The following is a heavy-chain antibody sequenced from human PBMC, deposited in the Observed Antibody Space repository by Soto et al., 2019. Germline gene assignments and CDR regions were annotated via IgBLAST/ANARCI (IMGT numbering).Heavy chain of an antibody. CDR1: GFTFSDHY. Sequence: GGSLRLSCAASGFTFSDHYMSWIRQAPGKGLEWVSYISSSSSYRNYADSVKGRFTISRDNAKNSLYLQMNSLRAEDTAVYYCARSDDILTGYYPFDYWGQGTLVTVSS. CDR3: ARSDDILTGYYPFDY. D-gene: IGHD3-9*01. CDR2: ISSSSSYR. V-gene: IGHV3-11*06. J-gene: IGHJ4*02.